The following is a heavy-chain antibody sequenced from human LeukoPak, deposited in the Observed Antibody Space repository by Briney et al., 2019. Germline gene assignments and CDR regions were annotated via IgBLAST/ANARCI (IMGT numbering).Heavy chain of an antibody. J-gene: IGHJ4*02. V-gene: IGHV4-34*01. D-gene: IGHD3-22*01. CDR3: ARGDSVLYYDSSGYYPDY. CDR1: GGSFSGYY. Sequence: SETLSLTCAVYGGSFSGYYWSWIRQPPGKGLEWIGEINHSGSTNYNPSLKSRVTIPVDTSKNQFSLKLSSVTAADTAVYYCARGDSVLYYDSSGYYPDYWGQGTLVTVSS. CDR2: INHSGST.